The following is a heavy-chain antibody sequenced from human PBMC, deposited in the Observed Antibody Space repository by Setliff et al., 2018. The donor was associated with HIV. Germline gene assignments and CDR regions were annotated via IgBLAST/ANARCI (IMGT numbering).Heavy chain of an antibody. J-gene: IGHJ4*02. V-gene: IGHV3-21*01. CDR2: ISDSSTYI. Sequence: PSETLSLSCAASGFTFSYYTMNWVRQAPGKGLEWVSSISDSSTYIYYADSLKGRFTVSRDNARNSLYLHMNSLTADDTAVYYCARAYYSSGSADYWGQGTLVTVSS. D-gene: IGHD6-19*01. CDR1: GFTFSYYT. CDR3: ARAYYSSGSADY.